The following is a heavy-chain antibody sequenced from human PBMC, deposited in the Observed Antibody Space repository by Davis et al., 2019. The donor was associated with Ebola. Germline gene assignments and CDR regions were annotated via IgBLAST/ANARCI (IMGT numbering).Heavy chain of an antibody. D-gene: IGHD6-13*01. CDR3: AKAAGRHYYYGMDV. V-gene: IGHV3-73*01. J-gene: IGHJ6*02. Sequence: GESLKISCAASGFTFSGSAMRWVRQASGKGLEWVGRIRSKANSYATAYAASVKGRFTISRDDSKNTAYLQMNSLRAEDTAVYYCAKAAGRHYYYGMDVWGQGTTVTVSS. CDR1: GFTFSGSA. CDR2: IRSKANSYAT.